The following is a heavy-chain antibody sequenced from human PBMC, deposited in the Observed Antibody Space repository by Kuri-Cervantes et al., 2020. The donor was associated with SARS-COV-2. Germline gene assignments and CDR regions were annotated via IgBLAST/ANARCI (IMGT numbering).Heavy chain of an antibody. J-gene: IGHJ4*02. CDR3: ARSSWVGTVVTLDY. CDR1: GYTFTSYA. D-gene: IGHD4-23*01. V-gene: IGHV7-4-1*02. CDR2: INTNTGNP. Sequence: ASVTVSCQASGYTFTSYAMNWVRQAPGQGLEWMGWINTNTGNPTYAQGFTGRFVFSLDTSVSTAYLQISSLKAEDTAVYYCARSSWVGTVVTLDYWGQGTLVTVS.